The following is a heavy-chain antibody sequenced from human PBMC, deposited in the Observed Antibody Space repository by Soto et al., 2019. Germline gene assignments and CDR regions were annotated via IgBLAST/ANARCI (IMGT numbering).Heavy chain of an antibody. CDR2: ISSSGSTI. V-gene: IGHV3-11*01. Sequence: PGGSLRLSSAASGFTFSDYYMSWIRQAPGKGLEWVSYISSSGSTIYYADSVKGRFTISRDNAKNSLYLQMNSLRAEDTAVYYCARDRVLMVYAILDYYYYGMDVWGQGTTVTVSS. J-gene: IGHJ6*02. CDR1: GFTFSDYY. CDR3: ARDRVLMVYAILDYYYYGMDV. D-gene: IGHD2-8*01.